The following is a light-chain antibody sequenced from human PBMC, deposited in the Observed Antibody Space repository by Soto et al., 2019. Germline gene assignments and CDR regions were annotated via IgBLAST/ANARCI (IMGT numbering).Light chain of an antibody. Sequence: LSPDTLSVKIGERATLSCRASQSLRSSLAWYQQKPGHAPRLLIYDASTRATGIPARFSGGGSGTDFTLTISRLEPEDFAVYYCQQSRSSGPFGQRT. CDR3: QQSRSSGP. CDR1: QSLRSS. CDR2: DAS. V-gene: IGKV3-20*01. J-gene: IGKJ1*01.